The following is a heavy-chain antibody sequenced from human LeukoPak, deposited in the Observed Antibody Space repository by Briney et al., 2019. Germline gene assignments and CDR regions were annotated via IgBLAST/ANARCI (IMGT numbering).Heavy chain of an antibody. J-gene: IGHJ6*03. CDR1: GGSISSYY. CDR2: IYYSGSS. V-gene: IGHV4-59*01. CDR3: ARTSGMTTVYYYYMDV. D-gene: IGHD4-11*01. Sequence: PSETLSLTCTVSGGSISSYYWSWIRQPPGKGLEWIGYIYYSGSSNYNPSLKSRVTISVDTSKNQFSLKLTSVTAADTAVYYRARTSGMTTVYYYYMDVWGKGTTVIVSS.